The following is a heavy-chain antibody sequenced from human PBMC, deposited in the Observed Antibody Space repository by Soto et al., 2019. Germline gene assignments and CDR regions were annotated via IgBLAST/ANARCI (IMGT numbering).Heavy chain of an antibody. J-gene: IGHJ3*02. CDR1: GYTFTSYG. Sequence: ASVKVSCKASGYTFTSYGISWVRQAPGQGLEWMGWISAYNGNTNYAQKLQGRVTMTTDTSTSTAYMELRSLRSDDTAVYYCYLTGDHAGGYDAFDIWGQGTMVTVSS. CDR2: ISAYNGNT. CDR3: YLTGDHAGGYDAFDI. V-gene: IGHV1-18*01. D-gene: IGHD7-27*01.